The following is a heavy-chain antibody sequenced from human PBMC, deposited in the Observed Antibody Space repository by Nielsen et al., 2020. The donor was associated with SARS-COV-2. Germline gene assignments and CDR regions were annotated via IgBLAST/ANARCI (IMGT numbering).Heavy chain of an antibody. V-gene: IGHV1-3*01. CDR1: GYSFTTYA. CDR2: INADNGNT. J-gene: IGHJ4*02. Sequence: ASVKVSCKASGYSFTTYAMHWARQAPGQRLEWMGWINADNGNTRYSQEFQGRVTLNRDTSASTAYMELSSPRSEDTAVYYCARDRQKRFDFWGQGTLVTVSS. CDR3: ARDRQKRFDF.